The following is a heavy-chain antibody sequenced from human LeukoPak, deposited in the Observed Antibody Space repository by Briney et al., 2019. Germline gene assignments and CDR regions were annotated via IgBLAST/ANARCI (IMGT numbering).Heavy chain of an antibody. J-gene: IGHJ4*02. V-gene: IGHV1-18*04. CDR1: GYTFTGYY. Sequence: ASVKVSCKASGYTFTGYYMHWVRQAPGQGLEWMGWISAYNGNTNYAQKLQGRVTMTTDTSTSTAYMELRSLRSDDTAVYYCARNVAVAGQYYFDYWGQGTLVTVSS. CDR2: ISAYNGNT. CDR3: ARNVAVAGQYYFDY. D-gene: IGHD6-19*01.